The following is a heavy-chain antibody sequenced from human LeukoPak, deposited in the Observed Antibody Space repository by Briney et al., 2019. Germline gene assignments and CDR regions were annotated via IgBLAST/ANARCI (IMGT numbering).Heavy chain of an antibody. Sequence: GGSLRPSCAASGFTFSTYGMHWVRQAPGKGLEWVAVISDDGVNKYYIDSVKGRFTISRDNSKNTLYLQMNSLRAEDTAVYYCAKDSGGSGAWGQGTLVTVSS. D-gene: IGHD6-25*01. CDR2: ISDDGVNK. CDR1: GFTFSTYG. V-gene: IGHV3-30*18. CDR3: AKDSGGSGA. J-gene: IGHJ5*02.